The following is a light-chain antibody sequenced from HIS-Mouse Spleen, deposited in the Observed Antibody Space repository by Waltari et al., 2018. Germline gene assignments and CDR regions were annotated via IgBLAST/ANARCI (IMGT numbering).Light chain of an antibody. CDR2: DDS. J-gene: IGLJ2*01. Sequence: SYVLTQPPSVSVAPGQTARITCGGNNIGRKSVPWYQQKPGQAPVLVVYDDSDRPSGIPERFSGSNSGNTATLTISRVEAGDEADYYCQVWDSSSDHVVFGGGTKLTVL. CDR1: NIGRKS. CDR3: QVWDSSSDHVV. V-gene: IGLV3-21*02.